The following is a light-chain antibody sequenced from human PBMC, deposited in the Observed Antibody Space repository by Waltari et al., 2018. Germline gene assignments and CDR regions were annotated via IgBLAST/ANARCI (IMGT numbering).Light chain of an antibody. Sequence: QSALTQPPSASGSPGQSVTISCTGTSSDVGRYKYVYWYQQHPGKAPKLMIYEVSRRPSGAPDRFSESKSGNTAALTVSGLQAEDEADYYCRSDAGSNSLGVFGTGTKVTVL. CDR3: RSDAGSNSLGV. J-gene: IGLJ1*01. CDR2: EVS. CDR1: SSDVGRYKY. V-gene: IGLV2-8*01.